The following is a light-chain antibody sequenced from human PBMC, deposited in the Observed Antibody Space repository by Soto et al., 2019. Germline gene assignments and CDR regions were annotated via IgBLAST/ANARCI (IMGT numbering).Light chain of an antibody. CDR3: CSYAGSFSYV. J-gene: IGLJ1*01. CDR2: DVS. CDR1: RSDVGGYNY. V-gene: IGLV2-11*01. Sequence: QSVLTQPRSVSGSPGQSVTISCTGTRSDVGGYNYVSWYQQHPDKAPKVMIYDVSKRPSGVPDRFFGSKSGNTASLTISGLQAEDEADYYCCSYAGSFSYVFGTGTKV.